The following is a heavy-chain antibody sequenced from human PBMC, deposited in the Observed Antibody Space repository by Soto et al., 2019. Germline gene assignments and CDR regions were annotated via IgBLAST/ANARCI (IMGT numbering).Heavy chain of an antibody. D-gene: IGHD2-2*01. V-gene: IGHV1-69*02. CDR2: IIPILGIA. J-gene: IGHJ4*02. Sequence: GASVKVSCKASGGTFSSYTISWVRQAPGQGLEWMGRIIPILGIANYAQKFQGRVTITADKSTSAAYMELSSLRSEDTAVYYCASDRLVPAAVTHGPFDYCGQATLVTV. CDR1: GGTFSSYT. CDR3: ASDRLVPAAVTHGPFDY.